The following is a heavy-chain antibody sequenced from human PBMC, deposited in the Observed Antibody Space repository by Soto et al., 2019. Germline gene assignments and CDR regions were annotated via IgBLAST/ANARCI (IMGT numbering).Heavy chain of an antibody. D-gene: IGHD3-10*01. CDR2: IWYDGSNK. V-gene: IGHV3-33*01. J-gene: IGHJ4*02. CDR1: GFTFSSYG. Sequence: QVQLMESGGGVVQPGRSLRLSCAASGFTFSSYGMRWVRQAPGKGLEWVAVIWYDGSNKYYADSVKGRFTISRDNSKNTLYLQMNSLRAEDTAVYYCARGGFMVRGAKVNYWGQGTLVTVSS. CDR3: ARGGFMVRGAKVNY.